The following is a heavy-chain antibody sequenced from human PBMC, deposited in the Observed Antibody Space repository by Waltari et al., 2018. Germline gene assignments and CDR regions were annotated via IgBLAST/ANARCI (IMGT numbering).Heavy chain of an antibody. D-gene: IGHD1-1*01. CDR3: ASTQLSPSNWFDP. CDR2: INNDGTTP. CDR1: GFTFNRFW. V-gene: IGHV3-74*01. Sequence: EVQLVESGGGSVQPGGSLRLSCAASGFTFNRFWMHWVRQSPGKGLMGVSRINNDGTTPSYADSVLGRFTISRDNAKNTLYLQMDSLRVDDTAVYYCASTQLSPSNWFDPWGQGTLVTVSS. J-gene: IGHJ5*02.